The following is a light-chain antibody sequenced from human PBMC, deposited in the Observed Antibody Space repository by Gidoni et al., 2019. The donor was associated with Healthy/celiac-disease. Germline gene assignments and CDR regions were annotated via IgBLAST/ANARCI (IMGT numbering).Light chain of an antibody. V-gene: IGLV2-14*03. Sequence: QSALTQPASVSGYPGQSITISCTGTSSDVGGYNYVSWYQHNPGKAPKLMIYDVSNRPSGVSNRFSGSKSGNTASLTISGLQAEDEADYYCSSYTSSSTRVFGTGTKVTVL. CDR2: DVS. CDR1: SSDVGGYNY. J-gene: IGLJ1*01. CDR3: SSYTSSSTRV.